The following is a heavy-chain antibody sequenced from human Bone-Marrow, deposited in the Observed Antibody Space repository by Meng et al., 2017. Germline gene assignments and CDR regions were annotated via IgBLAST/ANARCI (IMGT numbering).Heavy chain of an antibody. CDR1: GFTFSSYA. V-gene: IGHV3-23*01. CDR3: AKQYCSGGSCYEGMAY. J-gene: IGHJ4*02. D-gene: IGHD2-15*01. CDR2: ISGSGGST. Sequence: GESLKISCAASGFTFSSYAMSWVRQAPGKGLEWVSAISGSGGSTYYADSVKGRFTISRDNSKNTLYLQMNSLRAEDTAVYYCAKQYCSGGSCYEGMAYWGQGTLVTVSS.